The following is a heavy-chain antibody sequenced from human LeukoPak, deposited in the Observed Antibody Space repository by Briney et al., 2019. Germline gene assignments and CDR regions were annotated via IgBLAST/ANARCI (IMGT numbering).Heavy chain of an antibody. D-gene: IGHD2-2*01. CDR2: IYTSGST. J-gene: IGHJ6*03. Sequence: SETLSLTCTVSGGSISSYCWSWIRQPAGKGLEWIGRIYTSGSTNYNPSLKSRVTISVDKSKNQFSLKLSSVTAADTAVYYCARASGEGYCSSTSCTRYMDVWGKGTMVTVSS. CDR1: GGSISSYC. CDR3: ARASGEGYCSSTSCTRYMDV. V-gene: IGHV4-4*07.